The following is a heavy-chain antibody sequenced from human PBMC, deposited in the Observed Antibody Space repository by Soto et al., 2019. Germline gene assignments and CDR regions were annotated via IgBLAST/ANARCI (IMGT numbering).Heavy chain of an antibody. D-gene: IGHD3-22*01. CDR2: VSYSGNI. CDR3: ARGSSGYFPTLFWF. CDR1: GGSISNYY. J-gene: IGHJ4*01. V-gene: IGHV4-59*01. Sequence: ETLSLTCTVSGGSISNYYWNWIRQSPGKGLEWIGYVSYSGNINYSPSLKSRVTISVDTSKNQFSLNLTSVTAADTAVYYCARGSSGYFPTLFWFWGQGTLVTVSS.